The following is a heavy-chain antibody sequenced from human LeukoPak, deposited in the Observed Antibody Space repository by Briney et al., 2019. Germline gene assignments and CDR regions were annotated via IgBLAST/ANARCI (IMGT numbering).Heavy chain of an antibody. CDR1: GGTFSSYA. J-gene: IGHJ2*01. CDR2: IIPILGIA. Sequence: ASVKVSCKASGGTFSSYAISWVRQAPGQGLEWMGRIIPILGIANYAQKFQGRVTMTKDTSTSTGIMELRSLRSDDTAVYYCARDPSNSSGRYWYIDVWGRGTLVTVSS. D-gene: IGHD6-19*01. CDR3: ARDPSNSSGRYWYIDV. V-gene: IGHV1-69*04.